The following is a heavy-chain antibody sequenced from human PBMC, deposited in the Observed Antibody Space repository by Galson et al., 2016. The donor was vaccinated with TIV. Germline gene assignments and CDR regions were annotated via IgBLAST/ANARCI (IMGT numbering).Heavy chain of an antibody. J-gene: IGHJ4*02. CDR1: GYRFSNYW. Sequence: QSGAEVKEPGESLKISCKGSGYRFSNYWIAWVRQMPGKGLEWMGVIYPVDSDTRYSPSFQGQVTISADKSISTADLQWNSLKASDSAIYYCARERDSGYAYYFDFWGQGTPVTVSS. V-gene: IGHV5-51*03. CDR3: ARERDSGYAYYFDF. D-gene: IGHD6-25*01. CDR2: IYPVDSDT.